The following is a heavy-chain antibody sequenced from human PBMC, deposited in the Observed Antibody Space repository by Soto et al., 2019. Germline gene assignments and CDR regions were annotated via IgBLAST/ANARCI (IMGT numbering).Heavy chain of an antibody. Sequence: GGSLRLSCASSVFTFISYAMSWVRQAPGKGLEWVSAISGSGGSTYYADSVKGRFTISRDNSKNTLYLQMNSLRAEDTAVYYCAKDHWSYGFGGWFDPWGQGTLGTVSS. D-gene: IGHD5-18*01. J-gene: IGHJ5*02. CDR3: AKDHWSYGFGGWFDP. V-gene: IGHV3-23*01. CDR2: ISGSGGST. CDR1: VFTFISYA.